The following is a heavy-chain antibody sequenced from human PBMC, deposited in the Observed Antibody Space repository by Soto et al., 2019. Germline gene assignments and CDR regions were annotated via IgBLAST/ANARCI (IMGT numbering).Heavy chain of an antibody. J-gene: IGHJ4*02. Sequence: GASVKVSCKASGYTFTGYYMHWVRQAPGQGLEWMGWINPNSGGTNYAQKFQGWVTMTRDTSISTAYMELSRLRSDDTAVYYCAREYYDILTGYTYYFDYWGQGTLVTVSS. CDR1: GYTFTGYY. D-gene: IGHD3-9*01. CDR2: INPNSGGT. V-gene: IGHV1-2*04. CDR3: AREYYDILTGYTYYFDY.